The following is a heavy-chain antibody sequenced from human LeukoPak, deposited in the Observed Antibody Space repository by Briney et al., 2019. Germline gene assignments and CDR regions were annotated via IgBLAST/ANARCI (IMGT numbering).Heavy chain of an antibody. D-gene: IGHD5-12*01. J-gene: IGHJ4*02. CDR2: IKQDGSEK. Sequence: HSGGSLRLSCAASGFTFSSYWMSWVRQAPGKGLEWVANIKQDGSEKYYVDSVKGRFTISRDNAKNSLYLQMNGLRAEDTAVYYCARGAASTGYDPYFDYWGQGALVTVSS. V-gene: IGHV3-7*01. CDR1: GFTFSSYW. CDR3: ARGAASTGYDPYFDY.